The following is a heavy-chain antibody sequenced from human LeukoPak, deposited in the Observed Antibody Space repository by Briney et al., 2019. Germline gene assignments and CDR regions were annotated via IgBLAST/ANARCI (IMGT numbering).Heavy chain of an antibody. D-gene: IGHD6-6*01. CDR3: ARLGVRYSTSSWWFDP. V-gene: IGHV4-59*08. CDR1: DASISGYY. Sequence: SETLSLTCTVSDASISGYYWSWIRQPPGKGLEWIGSIHFSGSTNYNPSLRSRVTISVDTSKNQFSLKLSSVTAADTAVYYCARLGVRYSTSSWWFDPWGQGTLVTVSS. J-gene: IGHJ5*02. CDR2: IHFSGST.